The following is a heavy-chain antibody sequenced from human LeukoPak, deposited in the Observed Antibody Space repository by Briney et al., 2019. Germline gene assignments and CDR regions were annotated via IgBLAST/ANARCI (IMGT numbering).Heavy chain of an antibody. CDR1: GYTFTSYG. D-gene: IGHD1-26*01. CDR3: ARELSGTYYGGNWFDP. CDR2: ISGYNGNT. V-gene: IGHV1-18*01. Sequence: GASVKVSCKASGYTFTSYGLSWVRQAPGQGLEWMGWISGYNGNTNYAQKLQGRVTMTTDTFTSTAYMELRSLRSDDTAVYYCARELSGTYYGGNWFDPWGQGTLVTVSS. J-gene: IGHJ5*02.